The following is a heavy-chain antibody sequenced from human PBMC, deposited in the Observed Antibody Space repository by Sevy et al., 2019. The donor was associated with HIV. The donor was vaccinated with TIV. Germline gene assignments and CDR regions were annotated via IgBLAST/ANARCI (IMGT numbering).Heavy chain of an antibody. CDR3: ARDLTDYYDSSGYYVPLDY. Sequence: ASVKVSCKASGYTFTGYYMHWLRQAPGQGLEWMGWINPNSGGTNYAQKFQGRVTMTRDTSISTAYMELSRLRSDDTAVYYCARDLTDYYDSSGYYVPLDYWGQGTLITVSS. D-gene: IGHD3-22*01. V-gene: IGHV1-2*02. J-gene: IGHJ4*02. CDR2: INPNSGGT. CDR1: GYTFTGYY.